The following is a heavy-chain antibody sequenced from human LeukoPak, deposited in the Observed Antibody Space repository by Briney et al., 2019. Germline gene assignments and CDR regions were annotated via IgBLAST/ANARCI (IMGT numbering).Heavy chain of an antibody. CDR3: AGVEVITMVRGVTHYYYYYGMDV. V-gene: IGHV4-34*01. CDR2: INHSGST. J-gene: IGHJ6*02. Sequence: PSETLSLTCAVYGGSFSGYHWSWIRQPPGKGLEWIGEINHSGSTNYNPSLKSRVTISVDTSKNQFSLKLSSATAADTAVYYCAGVEVITMVRGVTHYYYYYGMDVWGQGTTVTVSS. D-gene: IGHD3-10*01. CDR1: GGSFSGYH.